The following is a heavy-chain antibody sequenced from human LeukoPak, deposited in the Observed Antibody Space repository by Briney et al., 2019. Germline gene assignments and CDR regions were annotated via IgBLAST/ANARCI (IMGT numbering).Heavy chain of an antibody. V-gene: IGHV4-39*01. Sequence: SETLSLTCTVSDGSISSSTYYWGWIRQPPGKGLEWIGSISYSGNTYYNPSFKSRGTISVDTSKNQFSLNLSSVTAVDTAVYYCARHDKGSSWFSDSGNFDYWGQGTLVTVSS. J-gene: IGHJ4*02. D-gene: IGHD6-13*01. CDR3: ARHDKGSSWFSDSGNFDY. CDR1: DGSISSSTYY. CDR2: ISYSGNT.